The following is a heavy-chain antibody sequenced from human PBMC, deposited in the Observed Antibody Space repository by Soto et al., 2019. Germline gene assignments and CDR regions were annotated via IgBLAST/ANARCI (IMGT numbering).Heavy chain of an antibody. CDR3: ARARGSGSYYRYYYYGMDV. CDR1: GGSFSGYC. D-gene: IGHD3-10*01. CDR2: INHSGST. J-gene: IGHJ6*02. Sequence: SETLSLTCAVYGGSFSGYCWSWVRQPAGKGLEWIGEINHSGSTNYNPSLKSRVTISLDTSKNQFSLKLSSVTAADTAVYYCARARGSGSYYRYYYYGMDVWGQGTTVTVSS. V-gene: IGHV4-34*01.